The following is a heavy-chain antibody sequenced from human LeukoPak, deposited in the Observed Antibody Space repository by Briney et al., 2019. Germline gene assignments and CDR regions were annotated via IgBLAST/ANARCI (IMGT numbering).Heavy chain of an antibody. Sequence: SETLSLTCTVSGYSISSGYYWGWIRPPLGKGLEWIGRIYYSGSTYYNPSLKSRVTISVHTSKNQFSLKLSSVTAADTAVYYCARGGGPTVTIDYWGQGTLVTVSS. CDR2: IYYSGST. D-gene: IGHD4-17*01. J-gene: IGHJ4*02. CDR1: GYSISSGYY. CDR3: ARGGGPTVTIDY. V-gene: IGHV4-38-2*02.